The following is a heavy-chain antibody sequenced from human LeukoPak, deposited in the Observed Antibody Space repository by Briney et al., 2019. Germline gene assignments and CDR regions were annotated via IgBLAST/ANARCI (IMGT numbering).Heavy chain of an antibody. Sequence: QTGGSLRLSCAASGFTFSSYAMNWVRQAPGKGLEWVSYISSSGTTIYYADSVKGRFTISRDNAKNSLYLQMNSLRVEDTAVYYCARGDFFCTNGVCFYWFDPWGQGTLVTVSS. CDR2: ISSSGTTI. J-gene: IGHJ5*02. CDR1: GFTFSSYA. D-gene: IGHD2-8*01. V-gene: IGHV3-48*01. CDR3: ARGDFFCTNGVCFYWFDP.